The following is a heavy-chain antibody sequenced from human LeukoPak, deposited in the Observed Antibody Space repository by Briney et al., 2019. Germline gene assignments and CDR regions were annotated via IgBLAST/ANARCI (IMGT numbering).Heavy chain of an antibody. V-gene: IGHV3-23*01. CDR2: ISGSSGST. Sequence: SGGSLRLSCAASGFTFSSYAMSWVRQAPGKGLEWVSAISGSSGSTYYADSVKGRFTISRDNSKNTLYLQMNSLRAEDTAVYYCARGQREGFWTPSAFDIWGQGTMVTVSS. J-gene: IGHJ3*02. CDR3: ARGQREGFWTPSAFDI. D-gene: IGHD3-3*01. CDR1: GFTFSSYA.